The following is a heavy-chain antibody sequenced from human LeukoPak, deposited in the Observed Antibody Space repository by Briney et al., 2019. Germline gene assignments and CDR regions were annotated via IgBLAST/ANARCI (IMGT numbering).Heavy chain of an antibody. V-gene: IGHV3-30*18. CDR1: GFTFSTYA. D-gene: IGHD1-26*01. CDR2: ISYDGSNK. Sequence: PGGSLRLSCAASGFTFSTYAMSWVRQAPGKGLEWVAVISYDGSNKYYADSVKGRFTISRDNSKNTLYLQMNSLRAEDTAVYYCAKIIRPNSGSYPGGDYWGQGTLVTVSS. CDR3: AKIIRPNSGSYPGGDY. J-gene: IGHJ4*02.